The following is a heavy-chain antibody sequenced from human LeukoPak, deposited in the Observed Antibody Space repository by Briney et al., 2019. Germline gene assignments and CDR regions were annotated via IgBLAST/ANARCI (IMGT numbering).Heavy chain of an antibody. D-gene: IGHD3-22*01. J-gene: IGHJ4*02. CDR3: ARVDDSSGYPAGY. V-gene: IGHV3-7*01. CDR2: IKQDGSEK. Sequence: GGSLRLSCAASGFTFSSYWMSWVRQAPGKGLEWVANIKQDGSEKYYVDSVKGRFTISRDNAKNSLYLQMNSLRAEDTAVYYCARVDDSSGYPAGYWGQGTLVTVSP. CDR1: GFTFSSYW.